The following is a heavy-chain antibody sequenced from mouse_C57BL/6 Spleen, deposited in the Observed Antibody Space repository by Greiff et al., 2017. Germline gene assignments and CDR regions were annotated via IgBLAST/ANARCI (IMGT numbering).Heavy chain of an antibody. D-gene: IGHD4-1*01. CDR3: ARLANWDDYFDY. CDR2: IDPSDSYT. Sequence: QVHVKQPGAELVMPGASVKLSCKASGYTFTSYWMHWVKQRPGQGLEWIGEIDPSDSYTNYNQKFKGKSTLTVEKSSSTAYMQLSSLTSEDSAVYYCARLANWDDYFDYWGQGTTLTVSS. J-gene: IGHJ2*01. CDR1: GYTFTSYW. V-gene: IGHV1-69*01.